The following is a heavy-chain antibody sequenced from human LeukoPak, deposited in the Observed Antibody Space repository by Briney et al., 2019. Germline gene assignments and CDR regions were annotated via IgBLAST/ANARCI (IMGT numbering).Heavy chain of an antibody. Sequence: SETLSLTCNVSGASISNSTYYWGWIRQPPGKTLEWIGSIYSRGNTYYNSSLKSRVIILIDTAKNHFSLNLSSVTAADTAVYYCARSDGYGLVGIWGQGTMVTVSS. CDR2: IYSRGNT. V-gene: IGHV4-39*07. CDR3: ARSDGYGLVGI. CDR1: GASISNSTYY. J-gene: IGHJ3*02. D-gene: IGHD3-10*01.